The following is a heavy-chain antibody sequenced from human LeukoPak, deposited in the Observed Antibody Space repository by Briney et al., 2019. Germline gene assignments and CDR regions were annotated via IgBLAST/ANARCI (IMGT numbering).Heavy chain of an antibody. CDR2: INPNSGGT. J-gene: IGHJ4*02. Sequence: ASVKVSCKASGYTFTGYYMHWVRQAPGQGLEWMGWINPNSGGTNYAQKFQGRVTMTRDTSISTAYMELSRLRSGDTAVYYCARVGYSSSWPDFDYWGQGTLVTVSS. V-gene: IGHV1-2*02. CDR3: ARVGYSSSWPDFDY. CDR1: GYTFTGYY. D-gene: IGHD6-13*01.